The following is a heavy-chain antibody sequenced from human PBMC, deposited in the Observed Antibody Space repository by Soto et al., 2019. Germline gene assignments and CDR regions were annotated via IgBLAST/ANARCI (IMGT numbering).Heavy chain of an antibody. Sequence: NPSETLSLTCTVSCGSISSYYWSWIRQPPGKGLEWIGYIYYSGSTNYNPSRKSRVTISVETSKNQFSLKLSSVTAAHPAVYYCARKSIPIFGVAPSYYSCGMDVWGQGTPVTVSS. J-gene: IGHJ6*02. V-gene: IGHV4-59*01. CDR2: IYYSGST. CDR3: ARKSIPIFGVAPSYYSCGMDV. CDR1: CGSISSYY. D-gene: IGHD3-3*01.